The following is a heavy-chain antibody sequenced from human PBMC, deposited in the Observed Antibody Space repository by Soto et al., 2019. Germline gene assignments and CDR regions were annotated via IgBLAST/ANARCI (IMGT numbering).Heavy chain of an antibody. D-gene: IGHD1-26*01. V-gene: IGHV1-46*01. CDR1: GYTFTSYY. CDR2: INPSGGST. CDR3: VRSWEKVGATKAPYYFDY. J-gene: IGHJ4*02. Sequence: ASVKVSCKASGYTFTSYYMHWVRQAPGQGLEWMGIINPSGGSTSYAQKFQGRVTMTRDTSTSTVYMELSSLRSEDTAVYYCVRSWEKVGATKAPYYFDYWGQGTLVTVSS.